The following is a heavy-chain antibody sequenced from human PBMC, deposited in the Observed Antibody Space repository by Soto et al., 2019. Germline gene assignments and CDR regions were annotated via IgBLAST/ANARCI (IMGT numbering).Heavy chain of an antibody. D-gene: IGHD6-19*01. Sequence: VQLLESGGGLVQPGGSLRLSCAASGFTFSDYAMNWVRQAPGKGLEWVSDISGSGDSARYADSVKGRFTISRDNSKNTLYLQMNSLRVDDTAVYYCGKERRGSGWSVCNYWGQGTLVTASS. CDR3: GKERRGSGWSVCNY. CDR2: ISGSGDSA. V-gene: IGHV3-23*01. CDR1: GFTFSDYA. J-gene: IGHJ4*02.